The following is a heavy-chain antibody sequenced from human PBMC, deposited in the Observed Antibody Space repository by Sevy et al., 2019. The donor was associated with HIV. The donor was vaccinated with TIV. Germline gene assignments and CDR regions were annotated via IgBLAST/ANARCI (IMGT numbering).Heavy chain of an antibody. D-gene: IGHD3-16*01. J-gene: IGHJ4*02. CDR2: ITSGGAT. Sequence: GGSLRLSCAAFVLTFTTNAMSWVRQAPGKGLEWVAGITSGGATYYADSVKGRFTVSRDNSKNTLYLQLNSLRADDTAVFYCAGGDTPMITDLDYWGQGTLVTVSS. CDR3: AGGDTPMITDLDY. CDR1: VLTFTTNA. V-gene: IGHV3-23*01.